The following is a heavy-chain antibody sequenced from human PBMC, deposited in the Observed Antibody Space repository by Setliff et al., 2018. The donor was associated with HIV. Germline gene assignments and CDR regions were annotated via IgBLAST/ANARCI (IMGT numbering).Heavy chain of an antibody. CDR2: IHTSGNA. V-gene: IGHV4-61*09. CDR1: GGFISSGTYF. CDR3: ARSLLPSITVAGTIGY. J-gene: IGHJ4*02. Sequence: KPSETLSLTCTVSGGFISSGTYFWSWIRQPAGKGLEWIGHIHTSGNANYNPSLNSRVTISVDTSKNHFSLKLSSVTAADTAVYYCARSLLPSITVAGTIGYWGQGSLVTVSS. D-gene: IGHD6-19*01.